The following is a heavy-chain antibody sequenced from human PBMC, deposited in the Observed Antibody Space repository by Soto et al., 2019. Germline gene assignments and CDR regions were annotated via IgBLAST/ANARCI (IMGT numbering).Heavy chain of an antibody. CDR2: MSDAGIT. Sequence: GGSLRLSCAVSGFSVSAKYMIWGRQAPGKDLEWLSAMSDAGITSYADSVKGRFIISRDKTKNTVSLQMDSLKVDDTAVYYCAASVTTGGGFDIWGQGTMVT. J-gene: IGHJ3*02. CDR3: AASVTTGGGFDI. CDR1: GFSVSAKY. V-gene: IGHV3-53*01. D-gene: IGHD4-17*01.